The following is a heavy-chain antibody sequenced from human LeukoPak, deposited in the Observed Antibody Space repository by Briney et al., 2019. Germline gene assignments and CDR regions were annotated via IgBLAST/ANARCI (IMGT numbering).Heavy chain of an antibody. Sequence: AGGSLRPSCAASGFTFSSYWMHWVRQAPGKGLVWVSRINTDGSSTSYADSVKGRFTIFRDNSKNTLYLQMNSLRAEDTAVYYCARGHSSSWFWYFDLWGRGTLVTVSS. CDR1: GFTFSSYW. D-gene: IGHD6-13*01. V-gene: IGHV3-74*01. CDR3: ARGHSSSWFWYFDL. J-gene: IGHJ2*01. CDR2: INTDGSST.